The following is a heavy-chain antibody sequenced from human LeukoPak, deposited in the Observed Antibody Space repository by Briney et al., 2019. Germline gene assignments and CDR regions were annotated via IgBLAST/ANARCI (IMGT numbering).Heavy chain of an antibody. CDR3: ARLTGSSSESWFDP. CDR1: GGSISSYY. V-gene: IGHV4-59*01. J-gene: IGHJ5*02. CDR2: IYYSGST. D-gene: IGHD3-9*01. Sequence: SETLSFTCTVSGGSISSYYWSWIRQPPGKGLEWIGYIYYSGSTNYNPSLKSRVTISVDTSKNQFSLKLRSVTAADTAVYYCARLTGSSSESWFDPWGQGTLVTVSS.